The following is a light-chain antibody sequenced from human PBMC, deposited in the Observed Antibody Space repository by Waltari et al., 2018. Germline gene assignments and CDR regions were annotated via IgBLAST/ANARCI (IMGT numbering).Light chain of an antibody. CDR3: QHYVRLPAT. CDR2: DTS. V-gene: IGKV3-20*01. J-gene: IGKJ1*01. Sequence: EILLTQSPGTLSLSPGERATLSCRASQSVTRALAWYQQNPGQAPRLLSYDTSKRATGIPDRFSGSGSGTDVSLTISRLEPEDFAVYYCQHYVRLPATFGQGTKVEIK. CDR1: QSVTRAL.